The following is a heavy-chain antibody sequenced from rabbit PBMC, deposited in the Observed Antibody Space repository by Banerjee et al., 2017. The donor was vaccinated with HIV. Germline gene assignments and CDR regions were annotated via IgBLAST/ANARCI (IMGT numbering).Heavy chain of an antibody. CDR3: ARDLAGVIGWNFNL. Sequence: QSLEESGGDLVKPGASLTLTCTASGFDFSSYGFSWVRQAPGKGLEWIACINTSSGNTVYASWAKGRFTISKTSSTTVTLQMTSLTAADTATYFCARDLAGVIGWNFNLWGPGTLVTVS. V-gene: IGHV1S40*01. J-gene: IGHJ4*01. D-gene: IGHD4-1*01. CDR2: INTSSGNT. CDR1: GFDFSSYG.